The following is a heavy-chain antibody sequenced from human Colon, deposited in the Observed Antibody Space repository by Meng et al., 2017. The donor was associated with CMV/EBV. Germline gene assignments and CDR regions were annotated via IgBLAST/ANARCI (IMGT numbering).Heavy chain of an antibody. V-gene: IGHV3-23*01. Sequence: GESLKISCAASGFTFSSYAMSWVRQAPGKGLEWVSSISSGGTYYANSVKGRFTFSRDNSKNTLYLQMNSLRADDTAVYYCGTVADFWSGYTYWGQGTLVTVSS. CDR1: GFTFSSYA. CDR3: GTVADFWSGYTY. CDR2: ISSGGT. D-gene: IGHD3-3*01. J-gene: IGHJ4*02.